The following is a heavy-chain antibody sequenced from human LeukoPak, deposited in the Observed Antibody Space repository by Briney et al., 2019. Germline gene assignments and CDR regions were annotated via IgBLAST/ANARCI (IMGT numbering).Heavy chain of an antibody. CDR2: INDYTGDT. Sequence: SETLILTCSVYGGSFTDYFWTWIRQSPGKGLEWIGEINDYTGDTKYNPSLNSRVSISLEKSKNQFSLELRSVTAADTAVYYRARGRIAKIVVVHSFSYGMDVWGQGTTVAVSS. CDR3: ARGRIAKIVVVHSFSYGMDV. D-gene: IGHD3-22*01. J-gene: IGHJ6*02. CDR1: GGSFTDYF. V-gene: IGHV4-34*01.